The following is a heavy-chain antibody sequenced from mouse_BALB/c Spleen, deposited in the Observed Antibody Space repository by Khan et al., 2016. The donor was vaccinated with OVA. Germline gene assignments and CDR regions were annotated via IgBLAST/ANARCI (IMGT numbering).Heavy chain of an antibody. D-gene: IGHD1-1*02. CDR1: GFSLTDYG. Sequence: QVQLKESGPGLVAPSQNLSITCTVSGFSLTDYGVSWIRQPPGKGLEWLGVIWGGGTTYYNSALKSRLSIRKDNSKSQVFLKMNSLQTDDTDMYDCAKGLWAYYFALDYWGQGTSVTVSS. CDR2: IWGGGTT. CDR3: AKGLWAYYFALDY. V-gene: IGHV2-6-5*01. J-gene: IGHJ4*01.